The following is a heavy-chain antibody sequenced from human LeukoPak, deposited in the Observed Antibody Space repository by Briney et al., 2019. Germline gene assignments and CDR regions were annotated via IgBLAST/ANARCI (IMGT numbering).Heavy chain of an antibody. J-gene: IGHJ6*03. D-gene: IGHD2-2*01. CDR3: ARGPIIDIVVIPAAADYYHMDV. CDR2: ISAYNGNT. CDR1: GYTLTSYG. Sequence: ASEKVSCKASGYTLTSYGISWVRQAPGQGLEWMGWISAYNGNTRYAQKLQGRVTMTTDSSTRKAYMELRSLRSDDTAVYYCARGPIIDIVVIPAAADYYHMDVWGKGTTVTVSS. V-gene: IGHV1-18*01.